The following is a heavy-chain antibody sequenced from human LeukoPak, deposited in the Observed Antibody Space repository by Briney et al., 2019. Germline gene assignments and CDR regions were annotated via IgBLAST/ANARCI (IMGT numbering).Heavy chain of an antibody. D-gene: IGHD5-18*01. CDR2: IIPIFGTA. CDR1: GYTFTSYG. Sequence: ASVKVSCKASGYTFTSYGISWVRQAPGQGLEWMGGIIPIFGTANYAQKFQGRVTITADESTSTAYMELSSLRSEDTAVYYCARDLRVDTAMILWGQGTLVTVSS. J-gene: IGHJ4*02. V-gene: IGHV1-69*13. CDR3: ARDLRVDTAMIL.